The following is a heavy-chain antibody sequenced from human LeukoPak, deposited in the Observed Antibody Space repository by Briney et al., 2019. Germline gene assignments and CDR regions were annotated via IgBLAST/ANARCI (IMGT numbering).Heavy chain of an antibody. CDR3: ARSRATYAFDI. CDR2: IHYTGST. D-gene: IGHD5-12*01. J-gene: IGHJ3*02. V-gene: IGHV4-59*12. CDR1: GASISSNY. Sequence: PSETLSLTCTVSGASISSNYWSWIRQSPGKGLEWIGYIHYTGSTNYNPSLKSRVTMSVDTSKNQFSLKLSSVTAADTAVYYCARSRATYAFDIWGQGTMVTVSS.